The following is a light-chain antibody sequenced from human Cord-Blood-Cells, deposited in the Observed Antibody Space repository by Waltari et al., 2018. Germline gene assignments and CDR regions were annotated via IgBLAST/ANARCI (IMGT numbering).Light chain of an antibody. CDR3: QQYNNWPYT. J-gene: IGKJ2*01. CDR1: QSVSSN. V-gene: IGKV3-15*01. Sequence: EIVMTQSPATLSVSPGERATLSCRASQSVSSNLAWYQQKPGQAPRLLIYGASTRATGIPARFSGSGSGTEFTLIISSLQSEDFAVYYCQQYNNWPYTFG. CDR2: GAS.